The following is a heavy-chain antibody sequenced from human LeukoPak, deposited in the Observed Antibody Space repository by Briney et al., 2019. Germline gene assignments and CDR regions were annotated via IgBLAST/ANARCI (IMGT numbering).Heavy chain of an antibody. D-gene: IGHD5-18*01. CDR3: ARGPVDTAMENFDY. CDR1: GYTFTGYY. CDR2: INPYSGGT. Sequence: GASVKVSCKASGYTFTGYYIHWVRQAPGQGLEWMGWINPYSGGTDYAQKFQGRVTMTRDTSSSTAYMELSSLRSEDTAVYYCARGPVDTAMENFDYWGQGTLVTVSS. J-gene: IGHJ4*02. V-gene: IGHV1-2*02.